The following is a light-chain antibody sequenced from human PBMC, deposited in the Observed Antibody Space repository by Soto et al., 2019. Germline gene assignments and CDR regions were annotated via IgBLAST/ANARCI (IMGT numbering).Light chain of an antibody. CDR1: QSVSTY. CDR3: QEGSNWPPPIT. V-gene: IGKV3-11*01. J-gene: IGKJ5*01. CDR2: DAS. Sequence: EIVLTQSPATLSLSPGERATLSCRASQSVSTYLAWYQQKPGQAPRLLIYDASKRATDIPARFSGSGSGTDFTLTISSLEPEDFAVYYCQEGSNWPPPITFGQGTRLEIK.